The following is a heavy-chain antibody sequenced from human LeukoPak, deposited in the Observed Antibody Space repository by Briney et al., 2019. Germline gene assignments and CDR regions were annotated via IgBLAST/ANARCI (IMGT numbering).Heavy chain of an antibody. CDR1: GYSFTSYW. Sequence: GESLKISCKGSGYSFTSYWIGWVRQLPGKGLEWMGIIYPGDSDTRYSPSLQGQVTISADKSISTAYLQWSSLKASDTAMYYCARHCSSTSCHSFDPWGQGTLVTVSS. CDR3: ARHCSSTSCHSFDP. D-gene: IGHD2-2*01. J-gene: IGHJ5*02. CDR2: IYPGDSDT. V-gene: IGHV5-51*01.